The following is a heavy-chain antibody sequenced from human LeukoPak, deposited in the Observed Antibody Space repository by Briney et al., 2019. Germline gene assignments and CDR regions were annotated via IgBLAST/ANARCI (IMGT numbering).Heavy chain of an antibody. V-gene: IGHV1-8*03. CDR2: MNPNSGNT. D-gene: IGHD6-13*01. CDR1: GYTFTSYD. J-gene: IGHJ4*02. CDR3: ARGVNRIAARPRTRYYFDY. Sequence: ASVKVSCKASGYTFTSYDINWVRQATGQGLEWMGWMNPNSGNTGYAQKFQGRVTITRNTSISTAYMELSSLRSEDTAVYYCARGVNRIAARPRTRYYFDYWGQGTLVTVSS.